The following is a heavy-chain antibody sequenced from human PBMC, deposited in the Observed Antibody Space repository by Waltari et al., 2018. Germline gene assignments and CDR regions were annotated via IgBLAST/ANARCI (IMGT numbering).Heavy chain of an antibody. CDR3: ARSSVLSPVDY. CDR1: GGSFSGYY. CDR2: INHSGST. V-gene: IGHV4-34*01. J-gene: IGHJ4*02. Sequence: QVQLQQWGAGLLKPSETLSLTCVVYGGSFSGYYWSWIRQPPGKGLEWIGEINHSGSTNYNPSLKSRVTISVDTSKNQFSLKLSSVTAADTAVYYCARSSVLSPVDYWGQGTLVTVSS.